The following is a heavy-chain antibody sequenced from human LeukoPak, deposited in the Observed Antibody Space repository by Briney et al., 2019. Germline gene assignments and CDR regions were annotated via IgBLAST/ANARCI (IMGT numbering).Heavy chain of an antibody. CDR3: ARHNEDSSGSWWFDY. CDR2: IFYSGNT. Sequence: PSETLSLTCTVSGGSIRGYYWTLIRQPPGKGLEWIGYIFYSGNTNYNSSLKSRVTISVDTSKNQFSQKLTSVTAADTAVYYCARHNEDSSGSWWFDYWGQGTLVTVSS. J-gene: IGHJ4*02. D-gene: IGHD3-22*01. V-gene: IGHV4-59*08. CDR1: GGSIRGYY.